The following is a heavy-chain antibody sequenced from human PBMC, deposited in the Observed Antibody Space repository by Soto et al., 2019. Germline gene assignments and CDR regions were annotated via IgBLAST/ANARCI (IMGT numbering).Heavy chain of an antibody. J-gene: IGHJ6*02. D-gene: IGHD5-18*01. CDR1: GYTFTGYY. V-gene: IGHV1-2*02. Sequence: ASVKVSCKASGYTFTGYYMHWVRQAPGQGLEWMGWINPNSGRTNYAQKFQGRVTMTRDTSISTAYMELSRLRSDDTAVYYCAREYSYERWLMGVYGMDVWGQGTTVTVSS. CDR2: INPNSGRT. CDR3: AREYSYERWLMGVYGMDV.